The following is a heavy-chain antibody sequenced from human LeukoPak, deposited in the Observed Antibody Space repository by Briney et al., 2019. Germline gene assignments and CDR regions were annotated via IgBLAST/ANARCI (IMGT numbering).Heavy chain of an antibody. CDR1: GFTFTSHW. CDR2: INTDGSIA. Sequence: GGSLRLSCAASGFTFTSHWMHWVRQGPGKGLVWVSQINTDGSIAFYADSVKGRFTISRDNAKNTLYLQMNSLRAEDTAIYYCARDRTPDALDYWGQGTPVTVSS. V-gene: IGHV3-74*01. D-gene: IGHD2-15*01. J-gene: IGHJ4*02. CDR3: ARDRTPDALDY.